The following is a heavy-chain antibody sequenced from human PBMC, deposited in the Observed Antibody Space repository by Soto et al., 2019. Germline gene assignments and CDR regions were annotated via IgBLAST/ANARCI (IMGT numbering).Heavy chain of an antibody. Sequence: SETLSLTCTVSGGSISSYYWSWIRQPPGKGLEWIGYIYYSGSTNYNPSLKSRVTISVDTSKNQFSLKLTSVTAADTAVYYCARHQGELAVNNWFDPWGQGTLVTVSS. D-gene: IGHD6-6*01. CDR1: GGSISSYY. CDR2: IYYSGST. V-gene: IGHV4-59*08. CDR3: ARHQGELAVNNWFDP. J-gene: IGHJ5*02.